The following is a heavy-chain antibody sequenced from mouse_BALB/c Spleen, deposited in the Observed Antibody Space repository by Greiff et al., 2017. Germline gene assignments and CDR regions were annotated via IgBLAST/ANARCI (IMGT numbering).Heavy chain of an antibody. D-gene: IGHD1-1*01. Sequence: EVQRVESGPELMKPGASVKISCKASGYSFTSYYMHWVKQSHGKSLEWIGYIDPFNGGTSYNQKFKGKATLTVDKSSSTAYMHLSSLTSEDSAVYYCARLGITFAYWGQGTLVTVSA. CDR1: GYSFTSYY. CDR3: ARLGITFAY. V-gene: IGHV1S135*01. J-gene: IGHJ3*01. CDR2: IDPFNGGT.